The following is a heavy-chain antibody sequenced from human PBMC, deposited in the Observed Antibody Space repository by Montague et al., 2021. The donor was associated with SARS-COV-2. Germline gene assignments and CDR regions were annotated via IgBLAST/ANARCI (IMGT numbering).Heavy chain of an antibody. CDR1: GDSISSSSYF. Sequence: SETLSLTCSVSGDSISSSSYFWGWIRQPPGKGLEWIGSIYYSGSTFYNPSLRSRVTISVDPSKKQFSLKLTSVTAADTALYFCARHSTPGCGPFDSWGQGTLVAVSS. CDR3: ARHSTPGCGPFDS. J-gene: IGHJ4*02. D-gene: IGHD2-15*01. V-gene: IGHV4-39*01. CDR2: IYYSGST.